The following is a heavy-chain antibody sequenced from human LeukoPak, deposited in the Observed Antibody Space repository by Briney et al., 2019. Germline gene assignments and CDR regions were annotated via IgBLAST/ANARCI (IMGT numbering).Heavy chain of an antibody. V-gene: IGHV7-4-1*02. CDR3: VRTSSGWRNSPPGIDY. J-gene: IGHJ4*02. CDR2: INTNTGNP. Sequence: ASVKVSCKASGYTFTNYAINWVRQAPGQGLEWMGWINTNTGNPTYAQGFTGRFVFSLDTSVSTAYLQISSLKAEDTAVYYCVRTSSGWRNSPPGIDYWGQGTLVTVSS. D-gene: IGHD6-19*01. CDR1: GYTFTNYA.